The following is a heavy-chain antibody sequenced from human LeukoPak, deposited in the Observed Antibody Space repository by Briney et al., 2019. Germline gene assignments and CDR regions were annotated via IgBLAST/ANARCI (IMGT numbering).Heavy chain of an antibody. CDR2: INHSGST. V-gene: IGHV4-34*01. J-gene: IGHJ4*02. CDR3: AREGGGGLFDY. D-gene: IGHD2-15*01. Sequence: SETLSLTCAVYGGSFSGYHWSWIRQPPGKGLEWIGEINHSGSTNYNPSLKSRVTISVDTSKNQFSLKLSSVTAADTAVYYCAREGGGGLFDYWGQGTLVTVSS. CDR1: GGSFSGYH.